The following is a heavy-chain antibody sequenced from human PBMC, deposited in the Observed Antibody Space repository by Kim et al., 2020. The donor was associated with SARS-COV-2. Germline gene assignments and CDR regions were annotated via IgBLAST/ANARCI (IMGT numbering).Heavy chain of an antibody. CDR1: GYTFTSYY. CDR3: ARDLDIVAMNGYFFDY. D-gene: IGHD5-12*01. CDR2: INPSGGST. J-gene: IGHJ4*02. Sequence: SVKVSCKASGYTFTSYYMHWVRQAPGQGLEWMGIINPSGGSTSYAQKFQGRVTMTRDTSTSTVYMELSSLRSEDTAVYYCARDLDIVAMNGYFFDYWGQGTLVTVSS. V-gene: IGHV1-46*01.